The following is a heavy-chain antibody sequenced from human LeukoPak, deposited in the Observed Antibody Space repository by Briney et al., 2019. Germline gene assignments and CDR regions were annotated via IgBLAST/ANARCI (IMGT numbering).Heavy chain of an antibody. Sequence: KPGGSLRLSCAASGFSISDFYMSWIRQAPGKGLEWISYISQSGSDINYADSVRGRFTVSRDNAKNSLYLQMNSLRAEDTAVYYCARTARVGDYWGQGTLVTVSS. D-gene: IGHD5-18*01. CDR3: ARTARVGDY. CDR1: GFSISDFY. V-gene: IGHV3-11*01. J-gene: IGHJ4*02. CDR2: ISQSGSDI.